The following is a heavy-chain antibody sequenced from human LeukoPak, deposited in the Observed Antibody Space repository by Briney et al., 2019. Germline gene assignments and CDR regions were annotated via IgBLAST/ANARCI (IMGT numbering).Heavy chain of an antibody. CDR2: INHSGST. CDR3: ARGLYVGATTSFYL. CDR1: GGSFSGYY. Sequence: SETLSLTCAVDGGSFSGYYWSWIRQPPGKGLEWIGEINHSGSTNYNPSLKSRVTISVGTSKNQFSLKLSSVTAADTAVYYCARGLYVGATTSFYLWGQGTLVTVSS. J-gene: IGHJ4*02. D-gene: IGHD1-26*01. V-gene: IGHV4-34*01.